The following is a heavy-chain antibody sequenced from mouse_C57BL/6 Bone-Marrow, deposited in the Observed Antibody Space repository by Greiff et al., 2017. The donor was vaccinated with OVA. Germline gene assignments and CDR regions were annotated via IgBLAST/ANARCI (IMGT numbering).Heavy chain of an antibody. CDR1: GFTFSSYA. D-gene: IGHD1-1*01. V-gene: IGHV5-4*01. Sequence: EVQRVESGGGLVKPGGSLKLSCAASGFTFSSYAMSWVRQTPETRLEWVATISDGGSYTYYPDNVKGRFTISRDNAKNNLYLQMSHLKSEDTAMYYCARDRAVVAFDYWGQGTTLTVSS. CDR3: ARDRAVVAFDY. CDR2: ISDGGSYT. J-gene: IGHJ2*01.